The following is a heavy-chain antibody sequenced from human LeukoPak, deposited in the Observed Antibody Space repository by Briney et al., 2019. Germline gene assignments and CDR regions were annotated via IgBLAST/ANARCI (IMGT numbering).Heavy chain of an antibody. D-gene: IGHD6-13*01. CDR1: GGSISSYY. V-gene: IGHV4-59*01. CDR2: IYYSGST. J-gene: IGHJ5*02. Sequence: SETLSLTCTVSGGSISSYYWSWIRQPPGKGLEWIGYIYYSGSTNYNPSLKSRVTISVDTSKNQFSLKLSSVTAADTAVYYCARDHSSRGDWFDPWGQGTLVTVSS. CDR3: ARDHSSRGDWFDP.